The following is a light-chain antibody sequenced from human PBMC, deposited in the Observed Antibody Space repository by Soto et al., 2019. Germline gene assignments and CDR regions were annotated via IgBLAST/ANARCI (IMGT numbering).Light chain of an antibody. CDR2: DAS. V-gene: IGKV1-5*01. Sequence: EMQMTQSPSTLSASVGDRVTITCRASQSISTHLAWYQQKPGKAPEVLIYDASTLESGVPSRFSGSGSGTKFTLTISSLQPDDFATYYCQQYSSNLYTFGQGTKLEIK. J-gene: IGKJ2*01. CDR3: QQYSSNLYT. CDR1: QSISTH.